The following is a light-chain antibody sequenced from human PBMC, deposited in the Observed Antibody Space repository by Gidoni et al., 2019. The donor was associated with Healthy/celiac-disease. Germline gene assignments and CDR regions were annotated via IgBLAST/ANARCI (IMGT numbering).Light chain of an antibody. CDR2: QDS. J-gene: IGLJ2*01. CDR3: QAWDSSTVV. Sequence: SYELTQPPPVSVSPGQTASITCSGDKLGYKYACWYQQKPGQAPVLVIYQDSKRPAGIPERFSGANSGNTATLTISGTQAMDEADYYCQAWDSSTVVFGGGTKLTVL. CDR1: KLGYKY. V-gene: IGLV3-1*01.